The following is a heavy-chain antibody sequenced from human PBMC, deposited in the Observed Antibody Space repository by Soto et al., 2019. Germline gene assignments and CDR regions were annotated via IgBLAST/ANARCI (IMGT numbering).Heavy chain of an antibody. CDR2: ISYSGST. V-gene: IGHV4-61*01. CDR1: GGSVSSGSYY. D-gene: IGHD7-27*01. Sequence: PSETLSLTCTVSGGSVSSGSYYWSWIRQPPGKGLEWIGYISYSGSTSYNPSLKSRVTISVDTSKNQMSLKLNSVTAADTAVYYCARVWGSDYHYGMDVWGQGTTVTVSS. J-gene: IGHJ6*02. CDR3: ARVWGSDYHYGMDV.